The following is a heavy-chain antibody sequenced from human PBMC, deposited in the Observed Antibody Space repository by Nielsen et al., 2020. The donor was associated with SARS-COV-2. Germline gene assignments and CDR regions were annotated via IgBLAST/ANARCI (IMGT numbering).Heavy chain of an antibody. CDR2: IAPDEREK. J-gene: IGHJ3*02. V-gene: IGHV3-7*03. CDR3: ARDANYYESSGHHYDAFDI. CDR1: GFIFSGYW. Sequence: GESLKISCAASGFIFSGYWMTWVRRAPGKGLEWVANIAPDEREKSYVDYVKGRFIISRDNAKNSLFLQMNSLRAEDTAVYYCARDANYYESSGHHYDAFDIWGQGTMVTVSS. D-gene: IGHD3-22*01.